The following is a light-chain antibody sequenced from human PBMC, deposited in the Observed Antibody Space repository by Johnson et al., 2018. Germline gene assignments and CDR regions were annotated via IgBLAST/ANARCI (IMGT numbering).Light chain of an antibody. CDR2: DNN. V-gene: IGLV1-51*01. CDR1: SSNIGNNY. Sequence: QSVLTQPPSVSAAPGQKVTISCSGSSSNIGNNYVSWYQQLPGTAPKLLIYDNNKRPSGIPDRFSGSKSGTSATLAITGLQPGDEADYYCGTWDSSLSAGNVFGTGTKVTVL. CDR3: GTWDSSLSAGNV. J-gene: IGLJ1*01.